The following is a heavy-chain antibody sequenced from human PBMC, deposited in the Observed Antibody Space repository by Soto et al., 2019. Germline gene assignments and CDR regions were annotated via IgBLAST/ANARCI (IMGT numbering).Heavy chain of an antibody. CDR2: IYYDGNT. CDR1: GDSVTSDSHY. V-gene: IGHV4-39*01. CDR3: ARADTAMDPPGS. D-gene: IGHD5-18*01. Sequence: ETLSLTCTVSGDSVTSDSHYWGWIRQPPGKGLESIANIYYDGNTYYNPSLKGRVTISIDTSKTQISLKLNSLTAADTAVYYCARADTAMDPPGSWGQGILVTVSS. J-gene: IGHJ5*02.